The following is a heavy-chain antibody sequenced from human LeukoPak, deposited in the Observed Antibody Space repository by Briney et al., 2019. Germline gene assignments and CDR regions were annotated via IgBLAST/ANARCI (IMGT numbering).Heavy chain of an antibody. Sequence: SETLSLTCTVSGGSISSRDYYWGWIRQSPGKGLEWIGTIYYSGNTYYNPSLKSRVAISIDTSKNQFSLRLSSVTAADTAVYYCARPVPSRLGWFDPWGQGTLVTVSS. V-gene: IGHV4-39*01. CDR3: ARPVPSRLGWFDP. CDR1: GGSISSRDYY. CDR2: IYYSGNT. J-gene: IGHJ5*02. D-gene: IGHD1-1*01.